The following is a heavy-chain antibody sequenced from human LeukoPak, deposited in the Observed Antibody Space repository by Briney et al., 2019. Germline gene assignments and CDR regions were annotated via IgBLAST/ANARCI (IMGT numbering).Heavy chain of an antibody. V-gene: IGHV1-46*01. CDR3: ARAGTVTTSVLGY. Sequence: ASVKVSCKASGYTFTNYYLHWVRQAPGQGLEWMGIINPSGGSTSYAQKFQGRVTMTRDTSTSTVYMELSSLRSEDTAVYYCARAGTVTTSVLGYWGQGTLVTVPS. J-gene: IGHJ4*02. CDR2: INPSGGST. D-gene: IGHD4-17*01. CDR1: GYTFTNYY.